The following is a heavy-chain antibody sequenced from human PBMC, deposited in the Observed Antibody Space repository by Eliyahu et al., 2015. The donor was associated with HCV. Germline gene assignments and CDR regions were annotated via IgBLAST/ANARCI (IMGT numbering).Heavy chain of an antibody. CDR2: IYPGDSDT. Sequence: ELQLVQSGVEVXKAGESLXISCQASGDTFXNXWIAWVRQRPGKGLEWMGIIYPGDSDTRYGPSFQGQVTISADRSTTTAYLRWSSLKASDTAMYFCARVSCSSTSCYNYYGLDVWGQGTTVTVS. V-gene: IGHV5-51*03. D-gene: IGHD2-2*02. CDR3: ARVSCSSTSCYNYYGLDV. J-gene: IGHJ6*02. CDR1: GDTFXNXW.